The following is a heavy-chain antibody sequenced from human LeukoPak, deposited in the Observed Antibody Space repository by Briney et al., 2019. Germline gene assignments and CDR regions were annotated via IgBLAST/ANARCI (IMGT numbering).Heavy chain of an antibody. CDR2: MSHNGST. CDR3: AREHCAGGYCYFLDY. J-gene: IGHJ4*02. D-gene: IGHD2/OR15-2a*01. Sequence: SETLSLTCSVSDYPISSGYFWGWIRQPPGKGLEWIATMSHNGSTYFNPSLKSRVIVSIDASKNQFSLNLTSVTAADTAVYYCAREHCAGGYCYFLDYWGQGTLVTVSS. V-gene: IGHV4-38-2*02. CDR1: DYPISSGYF.